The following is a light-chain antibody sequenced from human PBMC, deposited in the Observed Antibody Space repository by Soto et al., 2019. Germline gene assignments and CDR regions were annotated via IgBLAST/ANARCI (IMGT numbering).Light chain of an antibody. J-gene: IGLJ1*01. CDR1: SSDVGAYNY. Sequence: QSVLTQPASVSGSPGQSIAISCTGTSSDVGAYNYVSWYQQHPGKVPKLVIYDVTNRPSGVSDRFSGSKSGNTASLTISGLQAEDEAEYYCSSYTSNTTPYVFGTGTKLTVL. V-gene: IGLV2-14*01. CDR2: DVT. CDR3: SSYTSNTTPYV.